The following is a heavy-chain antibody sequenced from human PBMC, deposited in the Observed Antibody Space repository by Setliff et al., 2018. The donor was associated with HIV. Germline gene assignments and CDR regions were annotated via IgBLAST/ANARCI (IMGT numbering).Heavy chain of an antibody. J-gene: IGHJ4*02. CDR1: GYNFATYY. CDR2: VNPGDSST. V-gene: IGHV5-51*04. D-gene: IGHD5-12*01. CDR3: ATRLLGYSGYGY. Sequence: GESLTISCRTSGYNFATYYIAWVRQMPGKGPEWMGSVNPGDSSTKYNPSLQGQVTMSADKLINTAYLQWSSLKASDTAMYYCATRLLGYSGYGYWGQGTRVTVSS.